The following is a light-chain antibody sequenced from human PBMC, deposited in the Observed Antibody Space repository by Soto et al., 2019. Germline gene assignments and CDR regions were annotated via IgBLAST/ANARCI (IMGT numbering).Light chain of an antibody. CDR1: QGIRNF. V-gene: IGKV1-27*01. J-gene: IGKJ3*01. Sequence: DIQMTQSPTSLSASVGDRVTITCRASQGIRNFVAWYQQKPWKAPKLLIYAAFTLQSGVPSRYSGSGSGTDFTLTTNSLQPEAVATYSCQKYSSVPVFGPGTKVEIK. CDR2: AAF. CDR3: QKYSSVPV.